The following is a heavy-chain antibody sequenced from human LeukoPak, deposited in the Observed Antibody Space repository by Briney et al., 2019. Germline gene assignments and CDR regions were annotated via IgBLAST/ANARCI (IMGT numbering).Heavy chain of an antibody. D-gene: IGHD2-21*02. CDR2: INDNGAKT. CDR3: AKGHGVVTFNELFS. Sequence: GGSLRLSCAASGFAFYDYAMSWVRQPPGKGLEWVSGINDNGAKTFYADSVKGRLTISRDNSRSTLYLQMNNLRADDTAVYHCAKGHGVVTFNELFSWGQGTLVTVSS. J-gene: IGHJ4*02. CDR1: GFAFYDYA. V-gene: IGHV3-23*01.